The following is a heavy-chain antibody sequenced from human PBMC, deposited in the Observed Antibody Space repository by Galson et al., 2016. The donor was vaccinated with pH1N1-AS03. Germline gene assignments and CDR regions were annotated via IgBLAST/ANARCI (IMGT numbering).Heavy chain of an antibody. D-gene: IGHD1-26*01. J-gene: IGHJ3*02. Sequence: SLRLSCAASGFTFNHYSMNWVRQAPGKGLEWVSYISSDSTTIYYADSVKGRFTIPRDNAKNSLYLQMSSLTAEDTAIYYCARTSGAYFGSAFDIWGQGTMVTVSS. CDR3: ARTSGAYFGSAFDI. CDR1: GFTFNHYS. CDR2: ISSDSTTI. V-gene: IGHV3-48*04.